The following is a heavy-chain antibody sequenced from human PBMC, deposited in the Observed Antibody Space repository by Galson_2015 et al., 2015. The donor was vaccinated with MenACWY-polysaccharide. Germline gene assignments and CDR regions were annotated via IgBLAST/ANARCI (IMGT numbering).Heavy chain of an antibody. CDR3: AGDSGIAGADDY. CDR1: GFTFSTHS. CDR2: INGGSSTI. Sequence: SLRLSCAASGFTFSTHSMTWVRQAPGKGLEWVSYINGGSSTIYYADSVKGRFTISRDNAKNSLYLQMNSLRDDDTAVYYCAGDSGIAGADDYWGQGTLVTVSS. J-gene: IGHJ4*02. V-gene: IGHV3-48*02. D-gene: IGHD6-13*01.